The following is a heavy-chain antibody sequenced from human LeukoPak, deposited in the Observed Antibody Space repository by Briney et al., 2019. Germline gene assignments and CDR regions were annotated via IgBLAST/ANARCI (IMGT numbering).Heavy chain of an antibody. D-gene: IGHD4-17*01. CDR2: IYYSGST. V-gene: IGHV4-59*01. Sequence: SETLSLTCTVSGGSISSYYWSWIRQPPGKGLEWIGYIYYSGSTNYNPSLKSRVTISVDTSKNQFSLKLSSVTAADTAVYYCASGDTYGDYSYYYYMDVWGKGTTVTVSS. CDR1: GGSISSYY. J-gene: IGHJ6*03. CDR3: ASGDTYGDYSYYYYMDV.